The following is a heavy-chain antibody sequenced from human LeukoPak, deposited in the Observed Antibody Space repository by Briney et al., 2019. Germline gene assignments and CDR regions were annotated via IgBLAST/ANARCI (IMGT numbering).Heavy chain of an antibody. CDR2: ISRSGGST. D-gene: IGHD1-1*01. J-gene: IGHJ4*02. V-gene: IGHV3-64*01. Sequence: PGGSLRLSCAASGFSFSSYPMHWVRQAPGKGLEYVSSISRSGGSTYYANSVKGRFTISRDNSKNTLYLELNSLRVEDTATFYCAKGQELDDGVFDSWGQGTMVTVSS. CDR3: AKGQELDDGVFDS. CDR1: GFSFSSYP.